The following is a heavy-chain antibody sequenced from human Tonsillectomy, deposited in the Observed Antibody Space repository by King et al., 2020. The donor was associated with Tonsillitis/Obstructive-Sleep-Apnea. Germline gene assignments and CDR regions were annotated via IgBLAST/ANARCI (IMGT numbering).Heavy chain of an antibody. CDR1: GYTFTSYA. CDR3: ASYLEDDAFDI. V-gene: IGHV1-3*01. Sequence: QLVQSGAEVKKHGASVKVSCKASGYTFTSYAMHWVRQAPGQRLEWMGWINAGNSNTKYSQKFQGRVTITSDTSARTAYMELSSLRSEDTAVYYCASYLEDDAFDIWGQGTMVTVSS. D-gene: IGHD5-24*01. CDR2: INAGNSNT. J-gene: IGHJ3*02.